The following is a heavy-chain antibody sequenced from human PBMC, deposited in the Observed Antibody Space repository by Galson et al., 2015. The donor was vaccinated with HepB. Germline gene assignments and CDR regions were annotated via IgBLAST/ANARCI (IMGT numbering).Heavy chain of an antibody. CDR1: GGSVSSGSYY. J-gene: IGHJ6*02. Sequence: ETLSLTCTVSGGSVSSGSYYWSWIRQPPGKGLEWIGYIYYSGSTNYNPSLKSRVTISVDTSKNQFSLKLSSVTAADTAVYYCARGGGYYYGMDVWGQGTTVTVSS. CDR2: IYYSGST. CDR3: ARGGGYYYGMDV. V-gene: IGHV4-61*01. D-gene: IGHD3-16*01.